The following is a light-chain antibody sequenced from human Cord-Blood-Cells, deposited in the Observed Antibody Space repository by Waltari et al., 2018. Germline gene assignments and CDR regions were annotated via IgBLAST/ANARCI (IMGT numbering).Light chain of an antibody. J-gene: IGLJ1*01. CDR1: SSDVGSYNL. Sequence: QSALTQPASVSGSPGQSITIPCPATSSDVGSYNLVSSYQQPPVNAPKLLIYEGSKRPSGVSNRFSGSKSGNTASLTISGLQAEDEADYYCCSYAGSSTFYVFGTGTKVTVL. CDR2: EGS. V-gene: IGLV2-23*01. CDR3: CSYAGSSTFYV.